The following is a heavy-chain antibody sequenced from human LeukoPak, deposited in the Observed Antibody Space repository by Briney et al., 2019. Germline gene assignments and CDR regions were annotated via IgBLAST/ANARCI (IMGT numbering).Heavy chain of an antibody. Sequence: GRSLRLSCAASGFTFSTYFMHWVRQAPGKGLERVADIASDGSHTFYVGSVKGRFTISRDNSKNTLYLQMNSLRAEDTAVYFCARERQDTILHSGAFDIWGQGTMVTVSS. D-gene: IGHD2-21*01. J-gene: IGHJ3*02. CDR3: ARERQDTILHSGAFDI. CDR1: GFTFSTYF. CDR2: IASDGSHT. V-gene: IGHV3-30-3*01.